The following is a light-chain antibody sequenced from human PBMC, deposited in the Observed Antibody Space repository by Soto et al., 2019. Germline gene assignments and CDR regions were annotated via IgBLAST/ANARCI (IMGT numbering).Light chain of an antibody. J-gene: IGLJ1*01. CDR1: SSDVDTYIY. CDR2: DVT. V-gene: IGLV2-14*03. CDR3: SSYTFSTLV. Sequence: QSALTQPASVSGSPGQSITISCTGTSSDVDTYIYISWYQQHPGKAPKLIIYDVTNRPPGVSNRFSGSKSGNTASLTISGLQTEDEADYYCSSYTFSTLVFATGTKATAL.